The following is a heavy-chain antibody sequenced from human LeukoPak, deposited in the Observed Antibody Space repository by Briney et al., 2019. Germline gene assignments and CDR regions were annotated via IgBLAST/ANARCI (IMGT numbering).Heavy chain of an antibody. CDR2: INPNSGGT. J-gene: IGHJ4*02. Sequence: ASVKVSCKASGYTFTGYYMHWVRQAPGQGLEWMGRINPNSGGTNYAQKFQGRVTMTRDTSISTAYMELSRLRSDDTAVYYCARVGYGTYGGNVHWGQGTLVTVSS. CDR3: ARVGYGTYGGNVH. CDR1: GYTFTGYY. D-gene: IGHD4/OR15-4a*01. V-gene: IGHV1-2*06.